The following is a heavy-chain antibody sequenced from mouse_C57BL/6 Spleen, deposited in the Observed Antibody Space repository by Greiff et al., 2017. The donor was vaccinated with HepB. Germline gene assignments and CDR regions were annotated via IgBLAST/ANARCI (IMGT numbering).Heavy chain of an antibody. CDR1: GFTFSSYA. CDR2: ISDGGSYT. J-gene: IGHJ3*01. CDR3: ARAYTWFAY. V-gene: IGHV5-4*03. Sequence: EVKVVESGGGLVKPGGSLKLSCAASGFTFSSYAMSWVRQTPEKRLEWVATISDGGSYTYYPDNVKGRFTISRDNAKNNLYLQMSHLKSEDTAMYYCARAYTWFAYWGQGTLVTVSA. D-gene: IGHD6-5*01.